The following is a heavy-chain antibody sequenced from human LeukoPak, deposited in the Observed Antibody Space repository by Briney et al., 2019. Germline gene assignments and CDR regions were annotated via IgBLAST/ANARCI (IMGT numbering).Heavy chain of an antibody. CDR3: ARDPGDQGYFDY. D-gene: IGHD7-27*01. J-gene: IGHJ4*02. V-gene: IGHV3-33*01. CDR2: IWYDGSNK. CDR1: GFTFSSYG. Sequence: GGSLRLSCAASGFTFSSYGMHWVRQAPGKGLEWVAVIWYDGSNKYYADSVEGRFTISRDNSKNTLYLQMNSLRAEDTAVYYCARDPGDQGYFDYWGQGTLVTVSS.